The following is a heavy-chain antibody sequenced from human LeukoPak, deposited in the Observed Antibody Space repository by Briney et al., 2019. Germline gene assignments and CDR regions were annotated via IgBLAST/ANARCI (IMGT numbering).Heavy chain of an antibody. Sequence: SETLSLTCSGSGGSITGYYWSWFRQPPGKGLEWIAFIHSSGTTNYSPSLVSRLTVSLDTPKNQFSLNLRSVTAADTAVYYCARHADGTTYPLYYWGQGILVTVSS. V-gene: IGHV4-59*08. D-gene: IGHD1-1*01. CDR1: GGSITGYY. CDR2: IHSSGTT. J-gene: IGHJ4*02. CDR3: ARHADGTTYPLYY.